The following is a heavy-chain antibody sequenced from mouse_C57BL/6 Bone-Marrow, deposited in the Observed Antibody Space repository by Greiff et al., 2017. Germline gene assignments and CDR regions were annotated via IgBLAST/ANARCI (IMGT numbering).Heavy chain of an antibody. CDR2: IRNKANNHAT. CDR1: GFTFSDAW. V-gene: IGHV6-6*01. CDR3: TPDYAFYAMDY. Sequence: EVQVVESGGGLVQPGGSMKLSCAASGFTFSDAWMDWVRQSPEKGLEWVAEIRNKANNHATYYAESVKGRFTISRDDSKSSVYLQMNSLRAEDTGIYYCTPDYAFYAMDYWGQGTSVTVSS. J-gene: IGHJ4*01. D-gene: IGHD2-4*01.